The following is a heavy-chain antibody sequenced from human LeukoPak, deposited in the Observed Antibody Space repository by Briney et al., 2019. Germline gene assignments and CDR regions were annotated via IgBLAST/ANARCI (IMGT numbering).Heavy chain of an antibody. D-gene: IGHD3-22*01. Sequence: SETLSLTCTVSGGSINSGTYYWGWIRQPPGKGMEWIGSIYYTGSTSYNPSLKSRLTISLDTSKSQFSLKLSSVTAADTAVYYCARDWYHYDSSGYYYFFDYWGQGILVTVSS. CDR1: GGSINSGTYY. V-gene: IGHV4-39*07. J-gene: IGHJ4*02. CDR2: IYYTGST. CDR3: ARDWYHYDSSGYYYFFDY.